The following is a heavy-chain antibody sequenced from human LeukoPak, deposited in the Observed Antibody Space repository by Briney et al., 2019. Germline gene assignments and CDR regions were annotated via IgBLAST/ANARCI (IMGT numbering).Heavy chain of an antibody. V-gene: IGHV3-23*01. CDR1: GFTFCSYA. J-gene: IGHJ6*02. CDR2: ISGSGGST. Sequence: GGSLRLSCAASGFTFCSYAMSWVRQVPGKGLEWASAISGSGGSTFYADSVKGRFTISRDNSKNTLYLQMNSLRAEDTAVYYCAKGSFGMDVWGQGTTVTVSS. CDR3: AKGSFGMDV.